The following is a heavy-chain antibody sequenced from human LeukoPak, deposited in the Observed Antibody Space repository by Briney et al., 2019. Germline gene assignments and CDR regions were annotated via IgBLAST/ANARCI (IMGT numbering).Heavy chain of an antibody. V-gene: IGHV3-21*01. Sequence: PGGSLRLSCAASGFTFSSYSMNWVRQAPGKGLEWVSSISSSSSSYIYYADSVKGRFTISRDNAKNSLYLQMNSLRAEDTAVYYCARAAPGIAVAGTCFDYWGQGTLVTVSS. CDR3: ARAAPGIAVAGTCFDY. CDR1: GFTFSSYS. J-gene: IGHJ4*02. CDR2: ISSSSSSYI. D-gene: IGHD6-19*01.